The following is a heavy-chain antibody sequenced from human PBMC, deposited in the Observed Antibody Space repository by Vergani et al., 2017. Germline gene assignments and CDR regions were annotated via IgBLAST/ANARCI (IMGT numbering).Heavy chain of an antibody. D-gene: IGHD3-16*01. CDR1: GGSFSGYN. J-gene: IGHJ6*02. CDR3: ARGGGYYYYYGMDV. V-gene: IGHV4-34*01. CDR2: INHSGST. Sequence: QVQLQQWGAGLLKPSETLSLTCAVYGGSFSGYNWSWIRQPPGKGLEWIGEINHSGSTNYNPSLKSRVTISVDTSKNQFSLKLSSVTAADTAVYYCARGGGYYYYYGMDVWGQGTTVTVSS.